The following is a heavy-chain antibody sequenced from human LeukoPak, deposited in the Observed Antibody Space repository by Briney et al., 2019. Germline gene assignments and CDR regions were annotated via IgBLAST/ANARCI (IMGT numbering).Heavy chain of an antibody. CDR1: GFTFSSYA. CDR3: ARARSTTWSVTPSLGY. Sequence: GRSLRLSCAASGFTFSSYAMHWVRQAPGKGLEWVALISYGGSNKYYADSVKGRFTISRDNSKNTLYLQMNSLRAEDTAVYYCARARSTTWSVTPSLGYWGQGTLVTVSS. V-gene: IGHV3-30*04. D-gene: IGHD2-2*01. J-gene: IGHJ4*02. CDR2: ISYGGSNK.